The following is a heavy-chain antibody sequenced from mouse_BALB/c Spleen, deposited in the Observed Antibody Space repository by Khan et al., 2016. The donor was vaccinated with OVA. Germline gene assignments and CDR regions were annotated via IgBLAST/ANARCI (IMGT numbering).Heavy chain of an antibody. D-gene: IGHD1-1*01. Sequence: VQLKQSGPDLVKPGASVKISCKASGYSFTGYYIHWVKQSHGKSLEWIGRVNPNNGCTSYNQKFKGKAILTVDKSSTTAYMELRSLTSEDSAVYSCESYHGDFVVWGEGTTVTVSS. J-gene: IGHJ1*01. CDR2: VNPNNGCT. CDR1: GYSFTGYY. V-gene: IGHV1-26*01. CDR3: ESYHGDFVV.